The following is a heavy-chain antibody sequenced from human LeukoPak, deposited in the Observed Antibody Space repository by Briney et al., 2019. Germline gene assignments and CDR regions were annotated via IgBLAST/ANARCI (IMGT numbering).Heavy chain of an antibody. D-gene: IGHD3-10*01. V-gene: IGHV3-23*01. CDR3: AKPKYQSGTYFDY. CDR2: VSGTGSST. J-gene: IGHJ4*02. CDR1: GFTFSTYA. Sequence: GGSLRLSCAASGFTFSTYALSWVRQAPGKGLEGVSSVSGTGSSTYYADPVKGRFTISRDNSKNTLSLQMNSLRAEDTAIYYCAKPKYQSGTYFDYWGQGTLVTVSS.